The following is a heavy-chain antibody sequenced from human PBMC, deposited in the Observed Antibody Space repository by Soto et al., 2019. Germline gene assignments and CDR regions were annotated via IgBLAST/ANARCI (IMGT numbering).Heavy chain of an antibody. CDR3: ARGRGYSYGPLYYGMDV. CDR1: GGSFSGYY. J-gene: IGHJ6*02. Sequence: PSETLSLTCAVYGGSFSGYYWSWIRQPQGKGLEWMGEINHSGSTNYNPSLKSSVTISVDTSKNQFYLKLSSVTAAATAVHYCARGRGYSYGPLYYGMDVWGQGTTVTVSS. D-gene: IGHD5-18*01. CDR2: INHSGST. V-gene: IGHV4-34*01.